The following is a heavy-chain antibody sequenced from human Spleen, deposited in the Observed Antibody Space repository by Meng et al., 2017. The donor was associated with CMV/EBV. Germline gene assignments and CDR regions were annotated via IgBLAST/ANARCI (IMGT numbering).Heavy chain of an antibody. CDR1: GFTLTSST. V-gene: IGHV3-21*01. Sequence: LPLTCSASGFTLTSSTMHLLRQAPGRGLAWVSAISSDSSYKYYAGSVRGRFTISRDNAKNSLYLQMNSLLAEDTAVYYCVRADPTKKSSTTSCLDFWGQGTLVTVSS. D-gene: IGHD2-2*01. CDR3: VRADPTKKSSTTSCLDF. CDR2: ISSDSSYK. J-gene: IGHJ4*02.